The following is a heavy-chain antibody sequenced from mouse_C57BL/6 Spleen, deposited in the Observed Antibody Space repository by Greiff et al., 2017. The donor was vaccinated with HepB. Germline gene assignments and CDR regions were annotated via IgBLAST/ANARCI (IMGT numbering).Heavy chain of an antibody. CDR3: ARDRNYGSSLDYFDY. V-gene: IGHV5-4*01. CDR2: ISDGGSYT. Sequence: EVNLVESGGGLVKPGGSLKLSCAASGFTFSSYAMSWVRQTPEKRLEWVATISDGGSYTYYPDNVKGRFTISRDNAKNNLYLQMSHLKSEDTAMYYCARDRNYGSSLDYFDYWGQGTTLTVSS. J-gene: IGHJ2*01. D-gene: IGHD1-1*01. CDR1: GFTFSSYA.